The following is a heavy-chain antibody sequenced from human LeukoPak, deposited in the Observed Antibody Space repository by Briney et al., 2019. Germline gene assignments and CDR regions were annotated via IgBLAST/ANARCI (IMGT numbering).Heavy chain of an antibody. J-gene: IGHJ4*02. D-gene: IGHD4/OR15-4a*01. CDR2: ISSSGSTI. V-gene: IGHV3-48*04. CDR3: ARRAGAYSHPYDY. Sequence: GGSLRLSCAASGFTFDDYSIHWVRQAPGKGLEWVSYISSSGSTIKYADSVKGRFTISRGNAKNSLYLQMNSLRAEDTAVYYCARRAGAYSHPYDYWGQGTLVTVSS. CDR1: GFTFDDYS.